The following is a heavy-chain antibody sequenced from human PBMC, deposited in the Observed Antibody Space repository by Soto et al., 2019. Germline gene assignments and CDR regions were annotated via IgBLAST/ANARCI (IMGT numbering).Heavy chain of an antibody. CDR1: EFAFSRYA. J-gene: IGHJ1*01. V-gene: IGHV3-23*01. Sequence: EVQLLESGGGLVQPGGSLRLSCAASEFAFSRYAMSWVRQVPGKRLEWVSAISGSGGSRYHADSVKGSFFISRDNSKNTVDLQMNSLRADDTALYPCVKHKGVGEYGLAEYFHHWGQGTRVTVSS. CDR2: ISGSGGSR. CDR3: VKHKGVGEYGLAEYFHH. D-gene: IGHD4-17*01.